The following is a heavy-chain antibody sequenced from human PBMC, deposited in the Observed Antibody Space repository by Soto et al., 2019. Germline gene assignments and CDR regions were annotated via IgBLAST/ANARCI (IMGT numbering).Heavy chain of an antibody. D-gene: IGHD2-8*02. CDR1: GFTFSTFW. V-gene: IGHV3-74*01. J-gene: IGHJ4*02. CDR2: IDSDGSRT. CDR3: GRYCTGTGCDHAFDY. Sequence: EVQLVESGGALVQPGGSLRLSCAASGFTFSTFWMHWVRQTPGKGLVWVSRIDSDGSRTNYADSVEGRFTISRDNAKNTVYLQMNSLRVEDTAVYYCGRYCTGTGCDHAFDYWGQGTLVTVSS.